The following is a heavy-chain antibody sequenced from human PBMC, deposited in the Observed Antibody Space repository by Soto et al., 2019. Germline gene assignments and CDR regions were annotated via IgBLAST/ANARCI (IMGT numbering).Heavy chain of an antibody. Sequence: VSLRLSCAASGFTFSSYAMSWVRQAPGKGLEWVSAISGSGGSTYYADSVKGRFTISRDNSKNTLYLQMNSPRAEDTAVYYCAKGDIVVVPSSFDYWGQGTLVTVSS. J-gene: IGHJ4*02. D-gene: IGHD2-2*01. CDR3: AKGDIVVVPSSFDY. V-gene: IGHV3-23*01. CDR2: ISGSGGST. CDR1: GFTFSSYA.